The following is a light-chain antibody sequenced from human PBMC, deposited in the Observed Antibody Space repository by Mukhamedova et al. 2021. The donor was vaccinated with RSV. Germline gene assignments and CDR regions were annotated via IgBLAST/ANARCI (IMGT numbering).Light chain of an antibody. CDR1: SDVGGYNY. J-gene: IGLJ2*01. V-gene: IGLV2-11*01. CDR2: DVS. CDR3: CSYAGSYTFV. Sequence: SDVGGYNYVSWYQQHPGKAPKLMIYDVSKRPSGVPDRFSGSKSGNTASLTISGLQAEDEADYYCCSYAGSYTFVFGGGTKLTGL.